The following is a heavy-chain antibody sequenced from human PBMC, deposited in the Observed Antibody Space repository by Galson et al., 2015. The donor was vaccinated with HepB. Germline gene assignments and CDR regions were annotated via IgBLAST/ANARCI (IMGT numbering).Heavy chain of an antibody. CDR2: ISAYNGNT. CDR3: AGSSKQWLDWFDP. V-gene: IGHV1-18*04. Sequence: SVKVSCKASGYTFTSYGISWVRQAPGQGLEWMGWISAYNGNTNYAQKLQGRVTMTTDTSTSTAYMELRSLRSDGTAVYYCAGSSKQWLDWFDPWGQGTLVTVSS. D-gene: IGHD6-19*01. J-gene: IGHJ5*02. CDR1: GYTFTSYG.